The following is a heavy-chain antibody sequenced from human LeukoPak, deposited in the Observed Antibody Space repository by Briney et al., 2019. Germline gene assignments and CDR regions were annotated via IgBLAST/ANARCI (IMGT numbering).Heavy chain of an antibody. J-gene: IGHJ5*02. CDR3: ATVGGDSSSWYDLYNWFDP. Sequence: ASVKVSCKVSGYTLTELSMHWVRQAPGKGLEWMGGFDPEDGETIYAQKFQGRVTMTEDTSTDTAYMELSSLRSEDTAVYYCATVGGDSSSWYDLYNWFDPWGQGTLVTVSS. V-gene: IGHV1-24*01. D-gene: IGHD6-13*01. CDR2: FDPEDGET. CDR1: GYTLTELS.